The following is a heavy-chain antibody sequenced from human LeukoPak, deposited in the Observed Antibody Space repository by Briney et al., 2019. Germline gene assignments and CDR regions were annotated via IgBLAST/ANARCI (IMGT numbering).Heavy chain of an antibody. CDR3: ARDNSVEDTAWWFDP. CDR2: INPSGGST. V-gene: IGHV1-46*01. D-gene: IGHD4-23*01. J-gene: IGHJ5*02. Sequence: ASVKVSCTASGYTFTGYYMHWVRQAPGQGLEWMGIINPSGGSTSYAQKFQGRVTMTRDMSTSSDYMELSSLRSEDTAVYYCARDNSVEDTAWWFDPWGQGTLVTVSS. CDR1: GYTFTGYY.